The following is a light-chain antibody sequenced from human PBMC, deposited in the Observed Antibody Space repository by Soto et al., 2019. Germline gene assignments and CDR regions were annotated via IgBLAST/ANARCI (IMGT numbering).Light chain of an antibody. CDR2: WAS. V-gene: IGKV4-1*01. J-gene: IGKJ2*01. Sequence: DIVMTQSPDSLAVSLGERATINCKSSQSVLYSSNNKNYLAWYQQKPGQPPKLLIYWASTRESGVPDRFSGSGTGTDFTHTISSLQAEDVAVFYCQQYYSTSYAFGQGTKLDIK. CDR3: QQYYSTSYA. CDR1: QSVLYSSNNKNY.